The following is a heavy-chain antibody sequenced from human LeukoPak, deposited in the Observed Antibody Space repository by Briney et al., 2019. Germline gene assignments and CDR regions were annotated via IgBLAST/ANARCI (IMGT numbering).Heavy chain of an antibody. J-gene: IGHJ4*02. D-gene: IGHD6-13*01. V-gene: IGHV4-34*01. CDR3: ASWAAGTWRPLDY. CDR2: INHSGFT. CDR1: GGSFSDYY. Sequence: SEALSLTCAVYGGSFSDYYWSWVRQPPGKGLEWIGEINHSGFTNYNPSLKGRVTISVDTSKNQFSLKLSSVTAAAPAVIYCASWAAGTWRPLDYWGQGTLVTVSS.